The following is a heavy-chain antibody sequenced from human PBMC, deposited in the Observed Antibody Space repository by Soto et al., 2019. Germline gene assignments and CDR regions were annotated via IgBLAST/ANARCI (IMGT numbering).Heavy chain of an antibody. J-gene: IGHJ5*02. V-gene: IGHV3-30*18. Sequence: PGGSLRLSCAASGFTFSSYGMHWVRQAPGKGLEWVAVISYDGSNKYYADSVKGRFTISRDNSKNTLYLQMNSLRAEDTAVYYCAKVFLRRLIVLVPEFDPWGQGTLVTVS. CDR2: ISYDGSNK. D-gene: IGHD2-2*01. CDR3: AKVFLRRLIVLVPEFDP. CDR1: GFTFSSYG.